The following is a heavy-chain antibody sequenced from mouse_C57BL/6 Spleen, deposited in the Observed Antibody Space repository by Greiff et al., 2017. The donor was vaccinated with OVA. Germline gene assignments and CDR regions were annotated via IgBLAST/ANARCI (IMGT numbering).Heavy chain of an antibody. CDR1: GYTFTSYW. V-gene: IGHV1-69*01. CDR3: ARNYYYGSRWFAY. CDR2: IDPSDSYT. Sequence: QVHVKQPGAELVMPGASVKLSCKASGYTFTSYWMHWVKQRPGQGLEWIGEIDPSDSYTNYNQKFKGKSTLTVDKSSSTAYMQLSSLTSEDSAVYYCARNYYYGSRWFAYWGQGTLVTVSA. J-gene: IGHJ3*01. D-gene: IGHD1-1*01.